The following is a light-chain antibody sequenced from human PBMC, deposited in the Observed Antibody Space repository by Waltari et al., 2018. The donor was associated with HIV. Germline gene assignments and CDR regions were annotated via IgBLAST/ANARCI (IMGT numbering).Light chain of an antibody. CDR2: DAS. Sequence: AIPLTQSPSSLSASVGDRVTITCRASQDISGALAWYQQKPGKPPKLLIHDASILETGVPSKFSGSGAGADFTLTISSLQPEDFATYYCQQFNSYPLTFGAGTKVEIK. V-gene: IGKV1-13*02. CDR1: QDISGA. CDR3: QQFNSYPLT. J-gene: IGKJ4*01.